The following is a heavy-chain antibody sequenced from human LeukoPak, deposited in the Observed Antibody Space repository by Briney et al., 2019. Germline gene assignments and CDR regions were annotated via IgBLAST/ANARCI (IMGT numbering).Heavy chain of an antibody. Sequence: GESLQISCKGSGYSFTNYWIGWVRQMPGKGLEWMGIIYPGDSDTRYSPSFQGQVTISADKSISTAYLQWSSLKASGTAMYYCARLYSGSSGYFDYWGQGTLVTVSS. D-gene: IGHD1-26*01. CDR1: GYSFTNYW. J-gene: IGHJ4*02. V-gene: IGHV5-51*01. CDR3: ARLYSGSSGYFDY. CDR2: IYPGDSDT.